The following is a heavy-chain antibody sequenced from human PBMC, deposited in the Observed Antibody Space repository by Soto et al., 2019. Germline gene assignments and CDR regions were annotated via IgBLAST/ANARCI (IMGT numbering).Heavy chain of an antibody. CDR1: GGSISSYY. J-gene: IGHJ3*02. CDR2: IYYSGST. V-gene: IGHV4-59*01. D-gene: IGHD3-22*01. CDR3: AREPSSYYYDSSNAFDI. Sequence: PSEAVSLTCSVSGGSISSYYWSWIRQPRGKGLEWIGYIYYSGSTNYNPSLKSRVTISVDTSKNQFSLKLSSVTAADTAVYYCAREPSSYYYDSSNAFDIWGQGTMVTVSS.